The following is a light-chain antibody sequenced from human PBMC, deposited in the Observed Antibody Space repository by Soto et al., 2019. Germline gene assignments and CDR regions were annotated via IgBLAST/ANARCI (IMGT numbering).Light chain of an antibody. CDR1: QSVSSNY. CDR2: RAA. V-gene: IGKV3-20*01. Sequence: EIVPTQSPGTLSLSPGERATLSCRASQSVSSNYLAWYQQKPGQAPRLLIYRAANRATGIPDRFSGSGSGTDFTLTIRRLEPEDFAVYFCQQYGTTWTFGQGTKVEFK. J-gene: IGKJ1*01. CDR3: QQYGTTWT.